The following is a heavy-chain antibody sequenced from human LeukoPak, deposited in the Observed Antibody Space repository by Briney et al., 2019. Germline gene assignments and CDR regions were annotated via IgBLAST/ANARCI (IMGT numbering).Heavy chain of an antibody. CDR3: AKEGYSSGWLDN. D-gene: IGHD6-19*01. J-gene: IGHJ4*02. CDR2: IVGSGVTT. V-gene: IGHV3-23*01. Sequence: GESLRLSCVASGFPFSTYVMTWVRQAPGKGLEWVSAIVGSGVTTYYRDSVKGRFTIARDNSKNTLYLHMNDLRAEDTAVYYCAKEGYSSGWLDNWGQGTLVTVSS. CDR1: GFPFSTYV.